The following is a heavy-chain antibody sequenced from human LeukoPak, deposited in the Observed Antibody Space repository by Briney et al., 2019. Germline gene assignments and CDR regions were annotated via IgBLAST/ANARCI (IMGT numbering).Heavy chain of an antibody. D-gene: IGHD5-24*01. CDR2: INPNSGGT. CDR1: GYTFTGYY. CDR3: ARDITDGYNCYFDY. J-gene: IGHJ4*02. V-gene: IGHV1-2*04. Sequence: ASVKVSCKASGYTFTGYYIHWVRQAPGQGLEWMGWINPNSGGTNYAQKFQGWVTMTRDTSISTAYMELSRLRSDDTAVYYCARDITDGYNCYFDYWGQGTLVTVSS.